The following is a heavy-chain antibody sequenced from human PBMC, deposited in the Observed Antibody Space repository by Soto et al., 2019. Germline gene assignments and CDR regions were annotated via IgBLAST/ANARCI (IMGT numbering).Heavy chain of an antibody. Sequence: QRQLQESGPGLVKPSETLSLTCTVSGGSISSSSYYWGWIRQPPGKGLEWIGSIYYSGSTYYNPSLKSRVTISVDTSKNQFSLKLSSVTAADTAVYYCARHQLRYCSGGSCYDWFDPWGQGTLVTVSS. CDR3: ARHQLRYCSGGSCYDWFDP. J-gene: IGHJ5*02. V-gene: IGHV4-39*01. D-gene: IGHD2-15*01. CDR1: GGSISSSSYY. CDR2: IYYSGST.